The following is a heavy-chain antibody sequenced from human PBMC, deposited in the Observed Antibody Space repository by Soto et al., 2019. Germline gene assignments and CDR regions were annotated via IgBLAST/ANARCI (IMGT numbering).Heavy chain of an antibody. CDR1: GYSISSSNW. CDR2: IYYSGSA. D-gene: IGHD3-10*01. CDR3: ARGYYAKAFDI. Sequence: QVQLQESGPGLVKPSDTLSLICAVSGYSISSSNWWGWIRQPPGKGLEWIGNIYYSGSAYYNPSLKSRVTMSVDTSKTQFSLKLPSVTAVDTAVYYCARGYYAKAFDIWRQGTTVTFSS. V-gene: IGHV4-28*03. J-gene: IGHJ3*02.